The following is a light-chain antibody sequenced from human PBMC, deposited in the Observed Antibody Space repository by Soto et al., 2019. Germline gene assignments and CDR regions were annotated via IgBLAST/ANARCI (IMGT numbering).Light chain of an antibody. Sequence: IVLTQSPAILALSPGDRATLSCRASQSVSSSYLAWYQHKPGQAPRLLIHGASSRVTGIPDRFSGSGSGTDFTLTITRREPEDFAVYYCQQYQSLTFGGGTKVEIK. V-gene: IGKV3-20*01. J-gene: IGKJ4*01. CDR3: QQYQSLT. CDR1: QSVSSSY. CDR2: GAS.